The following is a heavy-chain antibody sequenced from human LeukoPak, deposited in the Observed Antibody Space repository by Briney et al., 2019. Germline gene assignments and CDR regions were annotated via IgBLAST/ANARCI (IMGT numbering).Heavy chain of an antibody. V-gene: IGHV3-11*03. CDR1: GFTFSDYY. CDR2: ISSSSSYT. CDR3: ARKSLGIAAAGTFFGS. J-gene: IGHJ5*02. Sequence: PGGSLRLSCAASGFTFSDYYMSWIRQAPGKGLEWVSYISSSSSYTNYADSVKGRFTISRDNAKNSLYLQMNSLRAEDTAVYYCARKSLGIAAAGTFFGSWGQGTLVTVSS. D-gene: IGHD6-13*01.